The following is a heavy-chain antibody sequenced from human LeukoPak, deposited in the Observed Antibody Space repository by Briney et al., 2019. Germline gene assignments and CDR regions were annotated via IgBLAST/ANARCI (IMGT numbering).Heavy chain of an antibody. CDR2: VSGSGGST. V-gene: IGHV3-23*01. CDR3: AKDRLATRTFDY. J-gene: IGHJ4*02. CDR1: GFTFSSYA. D-gene: IGHD5-24*01. Sequence: PGGSLRLSCAASGFTFSSYAMSWVRQAPGKGLEWVSAVSGSGGSTYYADSVKGRFTISRDNSKNTLYLQMNSLRAEDTAVYYCAKDRLATRTFDYWGQGTLVTVSS.